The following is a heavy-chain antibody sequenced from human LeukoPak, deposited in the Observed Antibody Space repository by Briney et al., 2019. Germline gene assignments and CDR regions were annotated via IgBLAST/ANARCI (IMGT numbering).Heavy chain of an antibody. CDR3: ARNHIDAYYGMDV. V-gene: IGHV1-69*06. J-gene: IGHJ6*04. CDR1: GGTFKSYA. D-gene: IGHD2-21*01. CDR2: IIPMFGTV. Sequence: RASVKVSCKASGGTFKSYAITWVRQAPGQGLEWMGGIIPMFGTVNSAQKFQGRVTITADNSTRTAYMEPSSLRSEDMVVYYCARNHIDAYYGMDVWGKGTTVTVSS.